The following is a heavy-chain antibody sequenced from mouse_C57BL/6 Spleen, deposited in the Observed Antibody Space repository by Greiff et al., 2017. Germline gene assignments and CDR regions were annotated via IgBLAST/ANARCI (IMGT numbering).Heavy chain of an antibody. Sequence: QVQLQQSGAELVRPGASVTLSCKASGYTFTDYEMHWVKQTPVHGLEWIGAIDPDTGGTAYNQKFKGKAILTADKSSSTAYMELRSLTSEDSAVYYCTRSSITTVPLFFDYWGQGTTLTVSS. J-gene: IGHJ2*01. D-gene: IGHD1-1*01. CDR1: GYTFTDYE. CDR2: IDPDTGGT. CDR3: TRSSITTVPLFFDY. V-gene: IGHV1-15*01.